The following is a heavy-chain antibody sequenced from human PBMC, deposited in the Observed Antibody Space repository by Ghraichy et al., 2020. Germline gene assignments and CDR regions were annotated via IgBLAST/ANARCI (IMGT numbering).Heavy chain of an antibody. Sequence: SETLSLTCTVSGGSISSATYYWSWIRQPAGKGLEWIGRIYTSGSTNYNPSLKSRVTMSVDTSKNQFSLKLSSVTAADAAVYYCARQVRGGYCSSTSCTIWGQGTLVTVSS. CDR1: GGSISSATYY. V-gene: IGHV4-61*02. CDR2: IYTSGST. J-gene: IGHJ3*02. CDR3: ARQVRGGYCSSTSCTI. D-gene: IGHD2-2*01.